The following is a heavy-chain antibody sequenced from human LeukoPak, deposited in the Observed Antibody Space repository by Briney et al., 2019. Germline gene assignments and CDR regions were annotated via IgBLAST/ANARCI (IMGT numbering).Heavy chain of an antibody. D-gene: IGHD2-15*01. J-gene: IGHJ3*02. CDR3: ARVRHCSGGSCWDAFDI. CDR2: IYYSGST. CDR1: GGSISSHY. Sequence: SETLPLTCTVSGGSISSHYWSWIRQPPGKGLEWIGYIYYSGSTNYNPSLKSRVTISVDTSKNQFSLKLSSVTAADTAVYYCARVRHCSGGSCWDAFDIWGQGTMVTVSS. V-gene: IGHV4-59*11.